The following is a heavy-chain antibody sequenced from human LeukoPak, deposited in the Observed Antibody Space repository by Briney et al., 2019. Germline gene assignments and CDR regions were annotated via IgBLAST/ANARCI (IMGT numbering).Heavy chain of an antibody. CDR3: ARDVVRSWHLFLVY. V-gene: IGHV3-21*01. CDR1: GFTFSSYS. D-gene: IGHD3-10*01. CDR2: ISSSSSYI. Sequence: GGSLRLSCAASGFTFSSYSMHWVRQAPGKGLEWVSSISSSSSYIYYADSVKGRFTISRDNDKNSLYLQMNSLRAEDTAVYYCARDVVRSWHLFLVYWGQGTLVSVSS. J-gene: IGHJ4*02.